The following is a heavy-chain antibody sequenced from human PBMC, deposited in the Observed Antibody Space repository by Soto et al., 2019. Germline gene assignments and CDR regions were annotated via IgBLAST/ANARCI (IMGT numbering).Heavy chain of an antibody. CDR1: GGSISSSSYY. V-gene: IGHV4-39*01. D-gene: IGHD1-20*01. CDR2: IYYSGST. Sequence: PSETLSLTCTVSGGSISSSSYYWGWIRQPPGKGLEWIGSIYYSGSTYYNPSLKSRVTISVDTSKNQFSLRLSSVTAADTAVYYCARVSITRTNEQQDYYYGMDVWGQGTTVTLSS. J-gene: IGHJ6*02. CDR3: ARVSITRTNEQQDYYYGMDV.